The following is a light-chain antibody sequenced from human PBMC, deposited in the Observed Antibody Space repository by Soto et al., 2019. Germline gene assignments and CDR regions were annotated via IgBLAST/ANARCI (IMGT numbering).Light chain of an antibody. J-gene: IGLJ1*01. Sequence: CALTQPTSVSGSPGEWITISCTGTSSDVGGYNYVSWYQHHPGKAPKLMICDVSDRPSGVSNRFSGSKSGNTASLTISGLQAEDEADYYCSSYTSSSTPWVFGTGTKVTVL. V-gene: IGLV2-14*03. CDR1: SSDVGGYNY. CDR2: DVS. CDR3: SSYTSSSTPWV.